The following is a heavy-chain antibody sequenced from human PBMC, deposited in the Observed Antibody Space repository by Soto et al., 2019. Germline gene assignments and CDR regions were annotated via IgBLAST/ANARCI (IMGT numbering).Heavy chain of an antibody. J-gene: IGHJ4*02. CDR2: IIQDGSEK. V-gene: IGHV3-7*01. CDR3: ARGHSDPDY. Sequence: GGSLRLSCTVSGFSLSSYWMSWVRQAPGKGLEWVANIIQDGSEKQYVDSVKGRFTISRDNAKNSLYLQMNGLRAEDTAVYYCARGHSDPDYWGQGTLVTVSS. CDR1: GFSLSSYW.